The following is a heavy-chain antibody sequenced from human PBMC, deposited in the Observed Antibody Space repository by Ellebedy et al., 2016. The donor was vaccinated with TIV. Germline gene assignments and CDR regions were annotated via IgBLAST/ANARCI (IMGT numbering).Heavy chain of an antibody. Sequence: SETLSLTCTVSGGSISSSSYYWGWIRQPPGKGLEWIGSIYYSGSTYYNPSLKSRVTISVDTSKNQFSLKLSSVTAADTAVYYCARGGSTSFLYYYYGMDIWGQGTTVTVSS. J-gene: IGHJ6*02. V-gene: IGHV4-39*01. D-gene: IGHD2-2*01. CDR1: GGSISSSSYY. CDR3: ARGGSTSFLYYYYGMDI. CDR2: IYYSGST.